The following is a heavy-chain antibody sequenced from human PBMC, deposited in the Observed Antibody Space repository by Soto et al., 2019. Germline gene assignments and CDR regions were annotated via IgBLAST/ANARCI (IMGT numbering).Heavy chain of an antibody. CDR3: ARDDDYGDNGLDY. CDR2: IGSDGRRD. D-gene: IGHD4-17*01. J-gene: IGHJ4*02. Sequence: QVQLVESGGGVVQPGGSLRLSCAASGFTFGRHGMHWVRQAPGKGLEWVAVIGSDGRRDSYADSVKGRFTISRDNGQNTLYLQMNSLRAEDTALYYCARDDDYGDNGLDYWGQGTLVNGSS. CDR1: GFTFGRHG. V-gene: IGHV3-33*01.